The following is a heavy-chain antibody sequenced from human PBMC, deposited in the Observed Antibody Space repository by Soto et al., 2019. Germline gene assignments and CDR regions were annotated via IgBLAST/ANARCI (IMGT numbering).Heavy chain of an antibody. J-gene: IGHJ6*02. CDR3: ARLGIAAAGKGPYYYYGMDV. Sequence: SETLSLTCTVSGGSISSSSYYWGWIRQPPGKGLEWIGSIYYSGSTYYNPSLKSRVTISVDTSKNQFSLKLSSVTAADTAVYHCARLGIAAAGKGPYYYYGMDVWGQGTTVTVSS. V-gene: IGHV4-39*01. CDR1: GGSISSSSYY. D-gene: IGHD6-13*01. CDR2: IYYSGST.